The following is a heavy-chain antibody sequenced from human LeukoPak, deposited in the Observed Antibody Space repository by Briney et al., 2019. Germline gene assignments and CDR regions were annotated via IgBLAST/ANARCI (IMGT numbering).Heavy chain of an antibody. CDR3: VRAADTAMAHFDY. CDR1: GYTFTGYY. CDR2: INPNSGGT. Sequence: ASVKVSCKASGYTFTGYYMHWVRQAPGQGLEWMGWINPNSGGTNYAQKFQGRVTMTRDTSISTAYMELSRLRSDDTAVYYCVRAADTAMAHFDYWGQGTLVTVSS. V-gene: IGHV1-2*02. D-gene: IGHD5-18*01. J-gene: IGHJ4*02.